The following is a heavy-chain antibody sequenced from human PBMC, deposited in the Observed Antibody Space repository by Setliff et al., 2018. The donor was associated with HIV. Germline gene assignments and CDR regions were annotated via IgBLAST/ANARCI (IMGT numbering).Heavy chain of an antibody. CDR2: ITPISGTA. Sequence: SVKVSCKASGGTFSSYGISWVRQAPGQGLEWMGGITPISGTANYAQKFQGRVTTAADEFTSTAYMELSSLRSEDTAVYYCVRGGQYYRSTYYYYYMDVWGKGTTVTVSS. CDR3: VRGGQYYRSTYYYYYMDV. V-gene: IGHV1-69*13. D-gene: IGHD3-16*02. J-gene: IGHJ6*03. CDR1: GGTFSSYG.